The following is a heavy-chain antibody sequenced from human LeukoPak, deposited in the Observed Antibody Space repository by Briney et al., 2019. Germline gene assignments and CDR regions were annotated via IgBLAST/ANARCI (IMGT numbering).Heavy chain of an antibody. J-gene: IGHJ3*02. D-gene: IGHD3-22*01. CDR2: IYYSGST. CDR3: ARNQYYYDSSGYYVGDAFDI. Sequence: SETLSLTCTVSGGSISSYYWSWIRQPPGKGLEWIGYIYYSGSTNYNPSLKSRVTISVDTSKNQFSLKLSSVTAADTAVYYCARNQYYYDSSGYYVGDAFDIWGQKTMVTVSS. CDR1: GGSISSYY. V-gene: IGHV4-59*01.